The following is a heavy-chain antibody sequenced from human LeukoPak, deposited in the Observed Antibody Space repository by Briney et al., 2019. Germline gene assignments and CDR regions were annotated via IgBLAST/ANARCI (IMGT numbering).Heavy chain of an antibody. CDR3: ARGLSSGWDY. J-gene: IGHJ4*02. D-gene: IGHD6-19*01. CDR2: INPNSGST. Sequence: GASVKVSCKASGYTFTGYYMHWVRQAPGQGLEWMGWINPNSGSTNYAQKFQGRVTMTRDTSISTAYMELSRLRSDDTAVYYCARGLSSGWDYWGQGTLVTVSS. V-gene: IGHV1-2*02. CDR1: GYTFTGYY.